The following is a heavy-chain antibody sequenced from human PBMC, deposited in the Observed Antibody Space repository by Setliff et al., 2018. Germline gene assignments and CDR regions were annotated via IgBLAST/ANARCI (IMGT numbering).Heavy chain of an antibody. D-gene: IGHD4-4*01. J-gene: IGHJ3*01. CDR2: ISAYNGNN. CDR3: AKQRTITFSNDAFDV. CDR1: GYTFTSYG. V-gene: IGHV1-18*01. Sequence: EASVKVSCKASGYTFTSYGISWVRQAPGQGLEWMGWISAYNGNNIYAQNLQGRVTMTTDTSTSTAYMELRSLRSDDTAVYYCAKQRTITFSNDAFDVWGQGTMVTVSS.